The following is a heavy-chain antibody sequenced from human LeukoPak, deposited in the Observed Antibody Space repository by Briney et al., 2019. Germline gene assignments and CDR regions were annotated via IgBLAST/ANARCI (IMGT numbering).Heavy chain of an antibody. CDR1: GFTFSSYG. CDR2: ISYDGSNK. Sequence: GGSLRLSCAASGFTFSSYGMNWVRQAPGKGLEWVAVISYDGSNKYYADSVKGRFTISRDNSKNTLYLQMNRLRAEDTAVYYCARGGYCNSTTCYFNDWFDPWGQGTLVTVSS. CDR3: ARGGYCNSTTCYFNDWFDP. V-gene: IGHV3-30*03. D-gene: IGHD2-2*01. J-gene: IGHJ5*02.